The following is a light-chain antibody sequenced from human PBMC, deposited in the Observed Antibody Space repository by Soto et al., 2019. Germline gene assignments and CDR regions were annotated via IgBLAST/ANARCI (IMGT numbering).Light chain of an antibody. V-gene: IGLV2-23*01. CDR1: SSDVGSYNL. CDR3: CSYSGSATVV. Sequence: QSALTQPASVSGSPGQSITISCTGTSSDVGSYNLVSWYQQHPGKAPKLMIYAASQRPSGVSTRFSGSKSGNTASLTISGLQSEDGADYYCCSYSGSATVVFGGGTKVTVL. J-gene: IGLJ2*01. CDR2: AAS.